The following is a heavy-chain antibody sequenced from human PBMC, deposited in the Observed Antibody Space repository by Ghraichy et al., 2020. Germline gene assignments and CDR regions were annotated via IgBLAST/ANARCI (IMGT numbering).Heavy chain of an antibody. CDR2: VDYSGNT. CDR1: GGSVTSSGYY. J-gene: IGHJ5*02. V-gene: IGHV4-31*03. D-gene: IGHD3-3*01. CDR3: ARDRYDFWQWFDP. Sequence: SETLSLTCTVSGGSVTSSGYYWNWIRQHPGKGLEWIGYVDYSGNTYYNPSLKSRLTISLDTSKNKFSLKLNFVTAADTAMYYCARDRYDFWQWFDPWGQGALVTVSS.